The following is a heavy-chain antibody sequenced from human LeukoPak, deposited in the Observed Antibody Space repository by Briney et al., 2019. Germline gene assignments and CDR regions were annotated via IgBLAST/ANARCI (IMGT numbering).Heavy chain of an antibody. CDR1: GGSISSSSYY. Sequence: PSETLSLTCTVSGGSISSSSYYWGWIRQPPGKGLEWIGSIYYSGSTYYNPSLKSRVTISVDTSKNQFSLKLSSVTAADTAVYYCARYGGSYCEGPWCFDNWFDPWGQGTLVTVSS. V-gene: IGHV4-39*07. CDR2: IYYSGST. J-gene: IGHJ5*02. D-gene: IGHD1-26*01. CDR3: ARYGGSYCEGPWCFDNWFDP.